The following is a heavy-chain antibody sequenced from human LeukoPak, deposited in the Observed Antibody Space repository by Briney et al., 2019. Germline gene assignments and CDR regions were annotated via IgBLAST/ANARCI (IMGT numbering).Heavy chain of an antibody. Sequence: ASETLSLTCTVSGGSISSGSYYWSWIRQPAGKGLEWIGRIYTSGSTNYNPSLKSRVTISVDTSKNQFSLKLSSVTAADTAVYYCARLGLAYYMDVWGKGTTVTVSS. J-gene: IGHJ6*03. D-gene: IGHD7-27*01. CDR2: IYTSGST. CDR3: ARLGLAYYMDV. CDR1: GGSISSGSYY. V-gene: IGHV4-61*02.